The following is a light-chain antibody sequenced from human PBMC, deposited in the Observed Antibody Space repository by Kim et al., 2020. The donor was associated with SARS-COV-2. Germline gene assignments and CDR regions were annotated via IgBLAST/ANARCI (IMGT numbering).Light chain of an antibody. V-gene: IGKV3-11*01. Sequence: SAGERDTLSCRASQTNSVHVAWHQHTHGQAPRLLIYQASNRATGSPDRFSGSGSGTDFTLTISSLRTEDCAFYYCQQRDNWPPAVTFGGGTKLEI. CDR1: QTNSVH. CDR3: QQRDNWPPAVT. CDR2: QAS. J-gene: IGKJ4*01.